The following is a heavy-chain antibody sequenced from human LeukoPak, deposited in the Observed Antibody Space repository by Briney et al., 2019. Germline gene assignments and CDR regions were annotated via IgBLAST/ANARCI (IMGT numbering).Heavy chain of an antibody. CDR1: GGSISSSSYF. V-gene: IGHV4-31*03. Sequence: PSETLSLTCTVSGGSISSSSYFWGWIRQPPGKGLEWIGYIYYSGSTYYNPSLKSRVTISVDTSKNQFSLKLSSVTAADTAVYYCAREPTAMVYNYFDYWGQGTLVTVSS. CDR2: IYYSGST. D-gene: IGHD5-18*01. CDR3: AREPTAMVYNYFDY. J-gene: IGHJ4*02.